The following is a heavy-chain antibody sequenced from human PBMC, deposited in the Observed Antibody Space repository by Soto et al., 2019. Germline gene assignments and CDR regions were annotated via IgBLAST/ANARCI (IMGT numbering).Heavy chain of an antibody. D-gene: IGHD1-7*01. V-gene: IGHV1-18*04. CDR2: ISGYNGYT. Sequence: ASVKVSCKTSGYSFIRYGINWVRQVPGHGLEWMGWISGYNGYTTYAEKFQGRVTMTTDSSTSTAYMELGSLRSDDSAIYYGARGYHGNSKYYLDYWGQGTPVTVSS. CDR1: GYSFIRYG. CDR3: ARGYHGNSKYYLDY. J-gene: IGHJ4*02.